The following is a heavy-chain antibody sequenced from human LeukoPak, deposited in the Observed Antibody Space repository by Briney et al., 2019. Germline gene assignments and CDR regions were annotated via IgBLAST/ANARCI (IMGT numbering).Heavy chain of an antibody. CDR3: ARDRPGSGNIFDF. CDR2: TSYDGNK. CDR1: GFTFSTYA. V-gene: IGHV3-30-3*01. Sequence: GGSLRLSCAASGFTFSTYAIHWVRQAPGKGLEWVAVTSYDGNKYYADSVKGRFTIPRDNSKSTLYLQMNSLGAEDTAVYYCARDRPGSGNIFDFWGQGILVTVSS. J-gene: IGHJ4*02. D-gene: IGHD3-10*01.